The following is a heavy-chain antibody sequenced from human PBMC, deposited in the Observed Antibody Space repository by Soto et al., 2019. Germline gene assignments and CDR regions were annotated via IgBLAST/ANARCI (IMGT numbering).Heavy chain of an antibody. CDR3: ARGGRNLFDY. CDR2: FYYSGST. V-gene: IGHV4-59*01. CDR1: Y. Sequence: YRIWIPQSPGKGLEWIGYFYYSGSTNYNPSLKSRVTISVDTSKNQFSLKLSSVTAADTAVYYCARGGRNLFDYWGQRTLVTVS. J-gene: IGHJ4*02. D-gene: IGHD5-12*01.